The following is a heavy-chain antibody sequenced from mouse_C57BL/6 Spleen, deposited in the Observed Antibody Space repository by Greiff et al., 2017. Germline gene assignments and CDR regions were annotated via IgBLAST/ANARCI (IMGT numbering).Heavy chain of an antibody. CDR2: IHPSDSDT. V-gene: IGHV1-74*01. CDR3: AKGGLLPGIAY. CDR1: GYTFTSYW. Sequence: QVQLQQPGAELVKPGASVKVSCKASGYTFTSYWMHWVKQRPGQGLEWIGSIHPSDSDTNYNQKFKGKATLTVDKSSSTAYMQLSSLTSEDSAVYYCAKGGLLPGIAYWGQGTLVTVSA. J-gene: IGHJ3*01. D-gene: IGHD1-1*01.